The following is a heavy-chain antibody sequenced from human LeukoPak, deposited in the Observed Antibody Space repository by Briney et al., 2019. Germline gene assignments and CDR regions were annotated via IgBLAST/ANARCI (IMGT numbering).Heavy chain of an antibody. D-gene: IGHD3-22*01. Sequence: GRSLRHSCAASGFTFSSYAMHWVRQAPGKGLEWVAVISYDGSNKYYADSVKGRFTISRDNSKNTLYLQMNSLRAEDTAVYYCARERDYDSSGYAFYFDYWGQGTLVTVSS. CDR3: ARERDYDSSGYAFYFDY. CDR1: GFTFSSYA. V-gene: IGHV3-30-3*01. J-gene: IGHJ4*02. CDR2: ISYDGSNK.